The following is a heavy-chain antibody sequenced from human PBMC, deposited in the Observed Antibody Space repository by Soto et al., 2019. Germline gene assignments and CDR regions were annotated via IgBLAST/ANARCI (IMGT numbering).Heavy chain of an antibody. J-gene: IGHJ6*02. V-gene: IGHV4-31*03. CDR3: ARGKVVHYDFWSGFPPGYYGMDV. D-gene: IGHD3-3*01. Sequence: SETLSLTCTVSGGSISSGGYYWSWIRQHPGKGLEWIGYIYYSGSTYYNPSLKSRVTISVDTSKNHFSLKLSSVTAADTAVYYCARGKVVHYDFWSGFPPGYYGMDVWGQGTTVTVSS. CDR1: GGSISSGGYY. CDR2: IYYSGST.